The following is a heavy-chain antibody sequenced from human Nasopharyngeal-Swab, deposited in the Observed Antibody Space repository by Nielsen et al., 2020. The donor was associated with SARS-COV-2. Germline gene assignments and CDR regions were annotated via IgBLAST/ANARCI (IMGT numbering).Heavy chain of an antibody. CDR1: LYTFTSYA. CDR3: ARVTYYDFWSGTNWFDP. J-gene: IGHJ5*02. Sequence: ASVKVSCKSSLYTFTSYAIHWVRQAPGQRLEWMGWINAGNGNTKYSQKFQGRVTITRDTSASTAYMELSSLRSEDTAVYYCARVTYYDFWSGTNWFDPWGQGTLVTVSS. V-gene: IGHV1-3*01. CDR2: INAGNGNT. D-gene: IGHD3-3*01.